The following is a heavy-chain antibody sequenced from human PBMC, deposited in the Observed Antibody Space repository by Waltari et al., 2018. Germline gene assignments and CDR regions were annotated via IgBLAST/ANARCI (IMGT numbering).Heavy chain of an antibody. CDR3: ARDLRGSYPYYYYGMDV. D-gene: IGHD1-26*01. J-gene: IGHJ6*02. CDR1: GGSISSSNW. V-gene: IGHV4-4*02. Sequence: QVQLQESGPGLVKPSGTLSLTCAVSGGSISSSNWWSWVRQPPGKGLEWIGEIYHSGSTNYNPALKRRVTISVDKAKNQFSLKLSSVTAADTAVYYCARDLRGSYPYYYYGMDVWGQGTTVTVSS. CDR2: IYHSGST.